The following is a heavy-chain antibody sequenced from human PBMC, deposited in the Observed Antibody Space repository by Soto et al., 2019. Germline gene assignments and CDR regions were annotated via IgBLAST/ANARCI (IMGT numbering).Heavy chain of an antibody. CDR2: ISGSGGGT. V-gene: IGHV3-23*01. Sequence: EVQLLDSGGGLVQPGGSLRLSCAASGFTFSSYAMSWVRQAPGKGLEWVSGISGSGGGTYYADSVKGRLTISRANSKNTLYLQMNSLRADDTSVYYCAKDGYSYRYPSYFDYWGQGSLVTVSS. J-gene: IGHJ4*02. CDR3: AKDGYSYRYPSYFDY. D-gene: IGHD5-18*01. CDR1: GFTFSSYA.